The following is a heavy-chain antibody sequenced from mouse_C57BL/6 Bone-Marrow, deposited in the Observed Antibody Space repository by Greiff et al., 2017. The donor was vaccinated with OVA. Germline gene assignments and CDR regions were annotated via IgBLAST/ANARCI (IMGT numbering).Heavy chain of an antibody. D-gene: IGHD2-3*01. CDR1: GYTFTSYW. CDR3: ARGYDGYPLGAMDY. Sequence: QVQLQQPGAELVKPGASVKLSCKASGYTFTSYWMHWVKQRPGRGLEWIGRIDPNSGGTKYNEKFKSKATLTVDKPAVSAYMQLSSLTSEDSAVYYCARGYDGYPLGAMDYWGQGTSVTVSS. J-gene: IGHJ4*01. CDR2: IDPNSGGT. V-gene: IGHV1-72*01.